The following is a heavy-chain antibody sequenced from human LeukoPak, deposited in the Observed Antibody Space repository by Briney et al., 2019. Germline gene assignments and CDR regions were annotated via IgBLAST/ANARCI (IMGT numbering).Heavy chain of an antibody. CDR2: IIPIFGTA. J-gene: IGHJ3*02. CDR1: GGTFSSYA. CDR3: ARLFNSVGITMITGAFDI. V-gene: IGHV1-69*13. D-gene: IGHD3-22*01. Sequence: GASVKVSCKASGGTFSSYAISWVRQAPGQGLEWMGGIIPIFGTANYAQKFQGRVTITADESTSTAYMELSSLRSEDTAVYYCARLFNSVGITMITGAFDIWGQGTMVTVSS.